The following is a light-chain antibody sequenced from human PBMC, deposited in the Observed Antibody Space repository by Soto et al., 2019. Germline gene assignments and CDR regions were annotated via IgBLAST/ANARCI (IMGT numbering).Light chain of an antibody. CDR3: QQYNSFPT. CDR2: KTS. V-gene: IGKV1-5*03. J-gene: IGKJ1*01. CDR1: QSISSW. Sequence: DIQMTQSPSTLSASVGDRVTITCRASQSISSWLAWYQQKPGKAPKLLIYKTSSLESGVPSRFRGSGFGTEFTLTISSLQPDDFATYYCQQYNSFPTFGQGTKVEIK.